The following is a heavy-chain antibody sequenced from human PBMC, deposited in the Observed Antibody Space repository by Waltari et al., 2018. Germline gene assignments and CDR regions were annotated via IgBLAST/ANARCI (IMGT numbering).Heavy chain of an antibody. V-gene: IGHV4-59*08. Sequence: QVQMQESGPGLVNPSETLSLICTVSGDSSSRYSWNWLRQSPGKGLEWLGYIYDNGNTKYNPALESRLTMSIDTSRRQFSLNLNSVTAADTAVYYCARRAVTSAVITGENWFDPWGQGTLVTVSS. CDR2: IYDNGNT. J-gene: IGHJ5*02. CDR1: GDSSSRYS. CDR3: ARRAVTSAVITGENWFDP. D-gene: IGHD3-16*01.